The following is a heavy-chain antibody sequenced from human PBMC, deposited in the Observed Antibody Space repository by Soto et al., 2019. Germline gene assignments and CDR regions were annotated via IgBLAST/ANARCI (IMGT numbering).Heavy chain of an antibody. CDR3: ARDQRWLPSVPI. CDR1: AYTFTSYG. J-gene: IGHJ3*02. V-gene: IGHV1-18*01. D-gene: IGHD6-19*01. CDR2: ISAYNGNT. Sequence: ASVKVSCKTSAYTFTSYGISWVRQAPGQGLEWMGWISAYNGNTNYAQKLQGRVTMTTDTSTSTAYMELRSLRSDDTAVYYCARDQRWLPSVPIWGQGTMVTVSS.